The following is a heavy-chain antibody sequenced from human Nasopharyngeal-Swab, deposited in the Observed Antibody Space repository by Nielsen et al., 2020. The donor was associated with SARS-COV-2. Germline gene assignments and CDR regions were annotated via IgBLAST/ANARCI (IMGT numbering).Heavy chain of an antibody. CDR2: IYYSGST. V-gene: IGHV4-30-4*01. Sequence: RQAPGKGLEWIGYIYYSGSTYYNPSLKSRVTISVDTSKNQFSLKLSSVTAADTAVYYCARDPTPLNYYYYYYMDVWGKGTTVTVSS. J-gene: IGHJ6*03. CDR3: ARDPTPLNYYYYYYMDV.